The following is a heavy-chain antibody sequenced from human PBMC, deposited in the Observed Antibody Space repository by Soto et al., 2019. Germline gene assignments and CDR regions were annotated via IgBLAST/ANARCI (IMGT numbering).Heavy chain of an antibody. Sequence: PVGSLRLSCAASGFTFSSYGMHWVRQAPGKGLEWVAVISYDGSNKYYADSVKGRFTISRDNSKNTLYLQMNSLRAEDTAVYYCAKVDILTGPDYWGQGTLVTVS. V-gene: IGHV3-30*18. CDR3: AKVDILTGPDY. J-gene: IGHJ4*02. D-gene: IGHD3-9*01. CDR2: ISYDGSNK. CDR1: GFTFSSYG.